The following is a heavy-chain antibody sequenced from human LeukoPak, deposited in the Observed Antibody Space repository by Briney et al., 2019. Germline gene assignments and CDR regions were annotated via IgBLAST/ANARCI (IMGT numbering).Heavy chain of an antibody. V-gene: IGHV4-34*01. CDR3: ARGRSGTTRHYYFDY. CDR1: GGSISSYY. D-gene: IGHD1-1*01. CDR2: INHSGST. Sequence: SETLSLTCTVSGGSISSYYWSWIRQPAGKGLEWIGEINHSGSTNYNPSLKSRVTISVDTSKNQFSLKLSSVTAADTAVYYCARGRSGTTRHYYFDYWGQGTLVTVSS. J-gene: IGHJ4*02.